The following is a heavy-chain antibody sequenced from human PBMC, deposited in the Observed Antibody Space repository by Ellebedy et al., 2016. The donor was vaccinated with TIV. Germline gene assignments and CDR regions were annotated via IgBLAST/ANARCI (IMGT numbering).Heavy chain of an antibody. J-gene: IGHJ4*02. CDR2: ISHTGSRT. CDR1: GFTFNSYA. V-gene: IGHV3-23*01. Sequence: GESLKISCAASGFTFNSYAMSLVRQAPGKGLEWVSTISHTGSRTYYADSVEGRFIISRDNSKKTLYLQMNSLRAEDTAVYYCAKDYDFWSGYPPFDYWGQGTLVTVSS. D-gene: IGHD3-3*01. CDR3: AKDYDFWSGYPPFDY.